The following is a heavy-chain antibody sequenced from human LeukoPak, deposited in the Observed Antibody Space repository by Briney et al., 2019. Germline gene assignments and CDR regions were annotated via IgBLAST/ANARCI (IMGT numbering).Heavy chain of an antibody. CDR1: GGTFSSYA. Sequence: SVKVSCKAPGGTFSSYAISWVRQAPGQGLEWMGRIIPIFGTANYAQKFQGRVTITTDESTSTAYMELSSLRSEDTAVYYCAGTSIAASPFDYWGQGTLVTVSS. V-gene: IGHV1-69*05. CDR2: IIPIFGTA. J-gene: IGHJ4*02. D-gene: IGHD6-6*01. CDR3: AGTSIAASPFDY.